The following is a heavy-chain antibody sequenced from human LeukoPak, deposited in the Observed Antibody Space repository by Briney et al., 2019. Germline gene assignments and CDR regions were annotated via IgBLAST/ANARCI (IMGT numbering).Heavy chain of an antibody. J-gene: IGHJ4*02. V-gene: IGHV1-8*01. CDR3: ARSIETLTYSSSWYFPVDY. CDR1: GYTFTSYD. D-gene: IGHD6-13*01. Sequence: ASVEVSCKASGYTFTSYDINWVRQATGQGLEWMGWMNPNSGNTGYAQKFQGRVTMTRNTSMSTAYMELSSLRSEDTAVYYCARSIETLTYSSSWYFPVDYWGQGTLVTVSS. CDR2: MNPNSGNT.